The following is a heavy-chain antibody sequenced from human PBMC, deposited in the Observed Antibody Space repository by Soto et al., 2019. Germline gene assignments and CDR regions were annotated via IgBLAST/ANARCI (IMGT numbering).Heavy chain of an antibody. CDR1: GYTFTSYG. J-gene: IGHJ6*02. V-gene: IGHV1-18*04. CDR2: ISAYNGNT. D-gene: IGHD2-8*01. Sequence: ASVNVSFKASGYTFTSYGISWVRQAPGQGPEWMGWISAYNGNTNYAQKFQSRVTMTRDTSIRTAYMELSRMRSDDTAVYYCARESGLVLMGYARGYGMDVWGQGTTVTVSS. CDR3: ARESGLVLMGYARGYGMDV.